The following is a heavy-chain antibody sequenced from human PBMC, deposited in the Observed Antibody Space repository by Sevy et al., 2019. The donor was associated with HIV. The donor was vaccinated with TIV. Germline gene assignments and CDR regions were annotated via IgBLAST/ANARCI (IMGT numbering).Heavy chain of an antibody. Sequence: GGSLRLSCAASGFTFRNYAMSWVRQAPGKGLEWVSGISGTGRTTYYADSVKGRFTISRDNSKNTLHLQMNSLRAEDTAVYYCAKDDYGDYVGGNFDYWGQGTLVTVSS. CDR1: GFTFRNYA. J-gene: IGHJ4*02. CDR3: AKDDYGDYVGGNFDY. D-gene: IGHD4-17*01. V-gene: IGHV3-23*01. CDR2: ISGTGRTT.